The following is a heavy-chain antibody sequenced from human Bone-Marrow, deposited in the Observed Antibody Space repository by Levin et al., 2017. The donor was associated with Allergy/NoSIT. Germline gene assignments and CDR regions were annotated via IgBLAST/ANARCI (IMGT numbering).Heavy chain of an antibody. CDR2: ISAGGGSA. J-gene: IGHJ4*02. Sequence: GESLKISCAASGFTFSSFAMSWVRQAPGKGLEWVSAISAGGGSAYYADSVKGRFTVSRDNSKNTLYLQMNSLRAEDTAVYYCAKEGPYSSGGLFDFWGQGTLVTVSS. CDR3: AKEGPYSSGGLFDF. CDR1: GFTFSSFA. V-gene: IGHV3-23*01. D-gene: IGHD6-19*01.